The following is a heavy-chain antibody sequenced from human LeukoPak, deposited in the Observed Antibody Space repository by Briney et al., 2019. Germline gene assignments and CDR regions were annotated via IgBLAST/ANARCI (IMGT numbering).Heavy chain of an antibody. D-gene: IGHD6-19*01. V-gene: IGHV1-8*01. CDR2: MSPTSGNT. J-gene: IGHJ4*02. CDR3: SRGNTVSGDY. CDR1: GYTFTTYD. Sequence: ASVKVSCKASGYTFTTYDINWVRQATGQGLKWLGWMSPTSGNTAYAQTFQGRVTMTWDTPISAAYMELSSLRAEDTAVYYCSRGNTVSGDYWGQGTLVTVSS.